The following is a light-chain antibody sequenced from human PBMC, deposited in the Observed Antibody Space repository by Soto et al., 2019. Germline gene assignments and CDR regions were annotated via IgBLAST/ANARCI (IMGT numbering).Light chain of an antibody. V-gene: IGKV3-11*01. CDR1: QGVSNY. Sequence: ENVLTQSPATLSLSPWERATLSCRASQGVSNYVAWYQQKPGQAPRLLIYDASNRATGIPARFSGSGSGTDFTLTISSLEPEDFAVYYCQQRSNWLSITFGQGTRLEI. CDR3: QQRSNWLSIT. J-gene: IGKJ5*01. CDR2: DAS.